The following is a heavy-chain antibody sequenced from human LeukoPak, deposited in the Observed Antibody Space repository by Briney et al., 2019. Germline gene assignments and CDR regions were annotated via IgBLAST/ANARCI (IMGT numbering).Heavy chain of an antibody. CDR1: GFTFSSYA. CDR3: AKDRGSGWYLLDY. Sequence: PGGSLRLSCAASGFTFSSYAMNWVRQAPGKGLEWVSAISGGGGTTYFADSVKGRFTISRDNSKNTLYHQINSLRAEDTAVYYCAKDRGSGWYLLDYWGQGTLVTVSS. V-gene: IGHV3-23*01. J-gene: IGHJ4*02. CDR2: ISGGGGTT. D-gene: IGHD6-19*01.